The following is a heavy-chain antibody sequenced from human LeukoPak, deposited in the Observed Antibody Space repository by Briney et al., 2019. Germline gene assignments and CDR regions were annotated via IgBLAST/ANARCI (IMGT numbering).Heavy chain of an antibody. CDR2: IWYDGSNK. CDR3: AREVAAAGTYYFDY. Sequence: PGGSLRLSCAASGLTFSSYGMHWVRQAPGKGLEWVAVIWYDGSNKYYADSVKGRFTISRDNSKNTLYLQMNSLRAEDTAVYYCAREVAAAGTYYFDYWGQGTLVTVSS. CDR1: GLTFSSYG. D-gene: IGHD6-13*01. J-gene: IGHJ4*02. V-gene: IGHV3-33*01.